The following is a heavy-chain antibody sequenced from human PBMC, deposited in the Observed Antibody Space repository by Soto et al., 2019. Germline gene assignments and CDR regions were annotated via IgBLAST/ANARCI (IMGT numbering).Heavy chain of an antibody. J-gene: IGHJ5*02. CDR2: IYHSGST. CDR1: SRSISSSTW. Sequence: SETLSLTCAVSSRSISSSTWWSWVRQPPGKGQEWIGEIYHSGSTNYNPSLKSRVTISVDKSQNQFSLKLSSVTAADTAVYYCSRAMPSDLAFGVVVGRVNWCDPGGQGTLVTVSS. D-gene: IGHD3-3*01. CDR3: SRAMPSDLAFGVVVGRVNWCDP. V-gene: IGHV4-4*02.